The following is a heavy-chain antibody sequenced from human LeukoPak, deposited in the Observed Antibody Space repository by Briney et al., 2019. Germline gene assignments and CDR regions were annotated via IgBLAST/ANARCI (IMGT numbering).Heavy chain of an antibody. Sequence: GGSLGLSCAASGFTFSGYWMSWVRQAPGKGLEWVANIKQDGSEKYYVDSVKGRFTISRDNAKNSLFLQMNSLRAEDMAVYYCARDLRGSNAYWGQGTLVTVSS. CDR3: ARDLRGSNAY. CDR1: GFTFSGYW. V-gene: IGHV3-7*01. D-gene: IGHD1-26*01. CDR2: IKQDGSEK. J-gene: IGHJ4*02.